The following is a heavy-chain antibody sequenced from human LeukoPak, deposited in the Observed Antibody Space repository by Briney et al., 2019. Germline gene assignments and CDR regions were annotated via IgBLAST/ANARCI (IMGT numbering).Heavy chain of an antibody. CDR1: GYTFTGYY. Sequence: ASVKVSCKASGYTFTGYYMHWVRQAPGQGLEWMGIINPSGGSTSYAQKFQGRVTMTRDMSTSTVYMELSSLRSEDTAVYYCASAYLDFWSGWNYWGQGTLVTVSS. CDR3: ASAYLDFWSGWNY. D-gene: IGHD3-3*02. CDR2: INPSGGST. V-gene: IGHV1-46*01. J-gene: IGHJ4*02.